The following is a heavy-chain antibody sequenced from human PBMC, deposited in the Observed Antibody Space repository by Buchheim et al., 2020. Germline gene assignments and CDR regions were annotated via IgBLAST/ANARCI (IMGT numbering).Heavy chain of an antibody. CDR1: GYPFTSFD. V-gene: IGHV1-8*01. D-gene: IGHD3-10*01. CDR3: ARTMVRGVPSMDY. J-gene: IGHJ4*02. CDR2: MNPDSGAT. Sequence: QVQLVQSGAEVQKPGASVKVSCKASGYPFTSFDLNWVRQATGQGLECLGWMNPDSGATGYAPKFKGRFTMTWDPSITTAYMELSSLTSDDTAVYYCARTMVRGVPSMDYWGQGTL.